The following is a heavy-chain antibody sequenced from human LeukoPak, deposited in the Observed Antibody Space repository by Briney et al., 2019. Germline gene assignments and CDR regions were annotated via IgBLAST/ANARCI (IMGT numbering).Heavy chain of an antibody. Sequence: GGSLRLSCAVSGFTFSSYAMNWVRHAPGKGLEWVSGISGSGDTTYYADSVKGRFTISRDNSKNTLYLQMNSLRAEDTAVYYCAKFHNKQQLDYYFDYWGQGTLVTVSS. J-gene: IGHJ4*02. D-gene: IGHD6-13*01. CDR3: AKFHNKQQLDYYFDY. V-gene: IGHV3-23*01. CDR1: GFTFSSYA. CDR2: ISGSGDTT.